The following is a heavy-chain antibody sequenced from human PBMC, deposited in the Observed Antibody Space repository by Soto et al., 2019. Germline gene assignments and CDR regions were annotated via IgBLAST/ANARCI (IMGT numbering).Heavy chain of an antibody. D-gene: IGHD2-15*01. Sequence: SETLSLTCAVYGASLSDNYCNWLRQPPGKGLEWIGEINHSGNTNYNPSLRSRVNISIDTSKNQLSLNLRSVSAADTAVYYCARGSGEFYAWVQGTPVTVS. J-gene: IGHJ5*02. CDR2: INHSGNT. V-gene: IGHV4-34*01. CDR1: GASLSDNY. CDR3: ARGSGEFYA.